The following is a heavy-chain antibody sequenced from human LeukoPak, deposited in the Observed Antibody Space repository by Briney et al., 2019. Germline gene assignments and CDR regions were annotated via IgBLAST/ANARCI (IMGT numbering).Heavy chain of an antibody. D-gene: IGHD6-19*01. Sequence: SETLSLTCTVSGASISGYYWSWIRQPPGKGLEWIGYIHYTGSTNYNPSLKGRVTMSLDTSKNRFSLKLNSVTAADTAVYYCARQPVAPDYWGQGTLVTVSS. CDR2: IHYTGST. CDR1: GASISGYY. J-gene: IGHJ4*02. CDR3: ARQPVAPDY. V-gene: IGHV4-59*01.